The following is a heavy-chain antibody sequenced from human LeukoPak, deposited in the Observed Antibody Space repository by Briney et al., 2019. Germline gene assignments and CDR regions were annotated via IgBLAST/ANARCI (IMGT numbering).Heavy chain of an antibody. CDR2: IRGSSTTI. CDR3: AMDARSHCGTDAFYGPYFDY. V-gene: IGHV3-48*01. Sequence: TGGSLRLSCAAYGCTFSASSMSWVRQTPGKGLEWISYIRGSSTTIYYADSVKGRFTISRDNARNSLYLQMNDLRAEGTGVYFCAMDARSHCGTDAFYGPYFDYWGQGSLVTVSS. J-gene: IGHJ4*02. CDR1: GCTFSASS. D-gene: IGHD2/OR15-2a*01.